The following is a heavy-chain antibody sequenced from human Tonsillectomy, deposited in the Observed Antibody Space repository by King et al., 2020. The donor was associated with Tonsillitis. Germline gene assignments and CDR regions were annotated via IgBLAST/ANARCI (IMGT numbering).Heavy chain of an antibody. Sequence: EVQLLESGGGMVQPGKSLRLSCAASGFIFKNYVMTWVRQAPGKGLEWVSGISGSGGSTYYADSVRGRFTISRDNSKNTLYLQMNSLRAEDTAVYYCAKVGSGYYINWLDPWGRGTLVTVSS. CDR2: ISGSGGST. CDR1: GFIFKNYV. V-gene: IGHV3-23*01. D-gene: IGHD3-3*01. J-gene: IGHJ5*02. CDR3: AKVGSGYYINWLDP.